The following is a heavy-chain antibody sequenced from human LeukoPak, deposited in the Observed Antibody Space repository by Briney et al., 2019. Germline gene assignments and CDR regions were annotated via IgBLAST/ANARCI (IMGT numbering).Heavy chain of an antibody. V-gene: IGHV3-48*01. CDR2: ISNGSSSR. CDR3: ARLRYYAVDV. J-gene: IGHJ6*02. CDR1: GFTFNTFD. Sequence: GGSLRLSCAASGFTFNTFDMTWVRQAPGKGLEWVSYISNGSSSRYYADSVKGRFTISRDNAKNSLYLQMNGLRAEDTAVYFCARLRYYAVDVWGQGTTVIVSS.